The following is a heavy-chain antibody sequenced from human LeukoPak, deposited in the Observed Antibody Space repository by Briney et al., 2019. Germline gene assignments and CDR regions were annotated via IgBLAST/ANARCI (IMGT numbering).Heavy chain of an antibody. Sequence: GGSLRLSCAASGFTVSSNYMSWVRQAPGKGLEWVSVIYSGGSTYYADSVKGRFTISRDNSKNTLYLQMNSLRAEDTAVYYCAKDSHDSSGYYGYWGQGTLVTVSS. D-gene: IGHD3-22*01. J-gene: IGHJ4*02. CDR3: AKDSHDSSGYYGY. V-gene: IGHV3-53*05. CDR1: GFTVSSNY. CDR2: IYSGGST.